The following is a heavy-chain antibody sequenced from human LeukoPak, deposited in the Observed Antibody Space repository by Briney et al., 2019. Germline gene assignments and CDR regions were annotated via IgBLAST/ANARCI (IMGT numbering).Heavy chain of an antibody. CDR1: GFTFNTYS. CDR2: ISSVGNYI. Sequence: GGSLRLSCAASGFTFNTYSMNWVRQAPGEGLEWVSSISSVGNYIHYADSVKGRFTISRDNAKNSLYLQMDSLRAEDMAVYYCVREGYFVFDFWGQGALVTVSS. J-gene: IGHJ4*02. CDR3: VREGYFVFDF. V-gene: IGHV3-21*01. D-gene: IGHD2-21*01.